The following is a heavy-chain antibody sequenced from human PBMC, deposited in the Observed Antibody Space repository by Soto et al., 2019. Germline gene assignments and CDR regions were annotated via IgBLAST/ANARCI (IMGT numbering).Heavy chain of an antibody. CDR1: GFTFSSYG. CDR3: ARDNSGYGSGSYWIDY. D-gene: IGHD3-10*01. V-gene: IGHV3-33*01. J-gene: IGHJ4*02. Sequence: QVQLVESGGGVVQPGRSLRLSCAASGFTFSSYGMHWVRQAPGKGLEWVAVIWYDGSNKYYADSVKGRFTISRDNSKNTLYLQMNRVRAEDTAVYYCARDNSGYGSGSYWIDYWGQGTLVTVSS. CDR2: IWYDGSNK.